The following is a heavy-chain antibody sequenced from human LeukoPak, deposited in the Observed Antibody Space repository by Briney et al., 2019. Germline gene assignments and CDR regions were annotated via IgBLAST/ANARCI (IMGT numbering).Heavy chain of an antibody. CDR2: IIPILGIA. CDR1: GGTFSSYA. Sequence: GASVEVSCKASGGTFSSYAISWVRQAPGQGLEWMGRIIPILGIANYAQKFQGRVTITADKSTSTAYMELSSLRSEDTAVYYCARDWCSGGSCLHYWGQGTLVTVSS. D-gene: IGHD2-15*01. CDR3: ARDWCSGGSCLHY. J-gene: IGHJ4*02. V-gene: IGHV1-69*04.